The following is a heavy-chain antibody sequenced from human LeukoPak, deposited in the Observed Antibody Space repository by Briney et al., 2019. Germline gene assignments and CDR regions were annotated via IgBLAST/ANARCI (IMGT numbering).Heavy chain of an antibody. V-gene: IGHV4-39*07. CDR3: ARDHYYYMDV. CDR1: GGSISSSRSY. J-gene: IGHJ6*03. CDR2: IYYNGDT. Sequence: SETLSLTCSVSGGSISSSRSYWGWIRQTPGKGLEWVGSIYYNGDTYYNPSFKSRVPMSVDTAKNQISLILTSVTAADTAVYYCARDHYYYMDVWGKGTTVTISS.